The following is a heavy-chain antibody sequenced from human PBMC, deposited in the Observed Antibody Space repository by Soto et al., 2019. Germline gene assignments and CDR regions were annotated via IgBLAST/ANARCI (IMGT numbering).Heavy chain of an antibody. Sequence: PGGTLRISYAASGVICSCYAMHLVRQAPGKGLEWVAVISYDGSNKYYADSVKGRFTISRDNSKNTLYLQMNSLRAEDTAVYYCAKISGRSMTTVTTGPHWGQGT. CDR3: AKISGRSMTTVTTGPH. CDR1: GVICSCYA. D-gene: IGHD4-4*01. V-gene: IGHV3-30*18. J-gene: IGHJ4*02. CDR2: ISYDGSNK.